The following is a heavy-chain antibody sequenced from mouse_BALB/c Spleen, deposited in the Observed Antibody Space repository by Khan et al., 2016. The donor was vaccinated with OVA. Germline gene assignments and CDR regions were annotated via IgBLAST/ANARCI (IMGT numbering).Heavy chain of an antibody. D-gene: IGHD1-1*01. Sequence: QVQLQQSGAELMKPGASVKISCKATGYTFSSYWIEWVKQRPGHGLEWIGEILPGSGSTNYNEKFKGKATFTADTSSNTAYLQLSSLTSEDSAVYYCVRVNYGSRDYFDYWGQGTTRTVSS. CDR1: GYTFSSYW. CDR2: ILPGSGST. J-gene: IGHJ2*01. V-gene: IGHV1-9*01. CDR3: VRVNYGSRDYFDY.